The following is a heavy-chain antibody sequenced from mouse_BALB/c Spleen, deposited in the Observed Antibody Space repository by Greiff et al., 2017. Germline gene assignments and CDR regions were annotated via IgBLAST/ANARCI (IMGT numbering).Heavy chain of an antibody. D-gene: IGHD2-4*01. CDR3: VRYDYDGSFAY. Sequence: EVKLQESGGGLVQPKGSLKLSCAASGFTFNTYAMNWVRQAPGKGLEWVARIRSKSNNYATYYADSVKDRFTISRDDSQSMLYLQMNNLKTEDTAMYYCVRYDYDGSFAYWGQGTLVTVSA. V-gene: IGHV10-1*02. CDR2: IRSKSNNYAT. J-gene: IGHJ3*01. CDR1: GFTFNTYA.